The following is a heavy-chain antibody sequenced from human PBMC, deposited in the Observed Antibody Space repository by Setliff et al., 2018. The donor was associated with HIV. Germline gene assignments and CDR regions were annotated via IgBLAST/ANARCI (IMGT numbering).Heavy chain of an antibody. CDR2: IYSSGST. Sequence: PSETLSLTCTVSGVSISSHYWSWIRQPPGKGLEWIGYIYSSGSTSYNPSLKSRVTISVDTSKNQFSLKLRSVTAADTAVYYCARAHYDIGNYYMDVWGKGTTVTVS. CDR3: ARAHYDIGNYYMDV. V-gene: IGHV4-59*11. D-gene: IGHD3-9*01. J-gene: IGHJ6*03. CDR1: GVSISSHY.